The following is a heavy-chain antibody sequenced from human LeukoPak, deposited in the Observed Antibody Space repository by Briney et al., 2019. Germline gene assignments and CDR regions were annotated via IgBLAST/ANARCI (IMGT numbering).Heavy chain of an antibody. CDR3: ARHMVLSPCDY. J-gene: IGHJ4*02. CDR1: EFTFSDYY. CDR2: ISASGSMT. D-gene: IGHD4/OR15-4a*01. Sequence: KPGGSLRLSCAASEFTFSDYYMTWIREALGKGLEWISSISASGSMTFYADSVKDRFTISRDNAKNSLHLQVNSLRAEDTAVYFCARHMVLSPCDYWGQGTLVTVAS. V-gene: IGHV3-11*01.